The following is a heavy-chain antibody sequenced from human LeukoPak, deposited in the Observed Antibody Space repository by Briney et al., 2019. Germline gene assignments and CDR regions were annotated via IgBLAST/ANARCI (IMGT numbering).Heavy chain of an antibody. V-gene: IGHV4-34*01. Sequence: SETLSLTCAVYGGSFSGYYWSWIRQPPGKGLEWIGEINHSGSTNYNPSLKSRVTISVDTSKNQFSLKLSSVTAADTAVYYCARLLGRSSGWYEFLMSYFDYWGQGTLVTVSS. CDR2: INHSGST. CDR3: ARLLGRSSGWYEFLMSYFDY. J-gene: IGHJ4*02. D-gene: IGHD6-19*01. CDR1: GGSFSGYY.